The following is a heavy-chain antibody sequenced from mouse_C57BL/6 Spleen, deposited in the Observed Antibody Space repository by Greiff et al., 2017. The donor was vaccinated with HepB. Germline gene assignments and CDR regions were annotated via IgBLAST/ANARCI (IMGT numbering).Heavy chain of an antibody. J-gene: IGHJ3*01. CDR2: ISSGSSTI. Sequence: DVHLVESGGGLVKPGGSLKLSCAASGFTFSDYGMHWVRQAPEKGLEWVAYISSGSSTIYYADTVKGRFTISRDNAKNTLFLQMTSLRSEDTAMYYCATGEAWFAYWGQGTLVTVSA. CDR3: ATGEAWFAY. CDR1: GFTFSDYG. V-gene: IGHV5-17*01.